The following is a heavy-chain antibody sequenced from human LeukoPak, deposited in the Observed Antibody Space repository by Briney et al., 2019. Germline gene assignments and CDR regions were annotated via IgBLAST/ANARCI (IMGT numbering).Heavy chain of an antibody. D-gene: IGHD6-6*01. CDR1: GFTFTSSA. J-gene: IGHJ5*02. Sequence: SGPEVKKPGTSVKVSCKASGFTFTSSAVQWVRQARGQRLEWIGWIVVGSGNTNYAQKFQGRVTITADESTSTAYMELSSLRSEDTAVYYCASRLPLHHSSSSVWFDPWGQGTLVTVSS. CDR2: IVVGSGNT. V-gene: IGHV1-58*01. CDR3: ASRLPLHHSSSSVWFDP.